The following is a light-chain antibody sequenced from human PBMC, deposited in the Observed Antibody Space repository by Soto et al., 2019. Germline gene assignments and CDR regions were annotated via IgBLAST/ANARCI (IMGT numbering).Light chain of an antibody. Sequence: SYELTQPPSVSVAPGQTARITCGGNNIGGKSVHWYQQKPGQAPVLVVYDDSDRPSGIPERFSGSNSGDTATLTIIRGEAGDEADYYCHVWDSSSDQYVFGSGTKLTVL. CDR3: HVWDSSSDQYV. CDR1: NIGGKS. V-gene: IGLV3-21*02. CDR2: DDS. J-gene: IGLJ1*01.